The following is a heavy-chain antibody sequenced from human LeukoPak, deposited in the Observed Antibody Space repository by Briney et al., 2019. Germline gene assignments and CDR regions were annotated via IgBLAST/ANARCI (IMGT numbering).Heavy chain of an antibody. Sequence: GGSLRPSCAASGFTFSSYAMSWVRQAPGKGLEWVSAISGSGGSTYYADSVKGRFTISRDNSKNTLYLQMNSLRAEDTAVYYCAKYHITMVRGVNFYYGMDVWGKGTTVTVSS. CDR1: GFTFSSYA. CDR3: AKYHITMVRGVNFYYGMDV. J-gene: IGHJ6*04. CDR2: ISGSGGST. D-gene: IGHD3-10*01. V-gene: IGHV3-23*01.